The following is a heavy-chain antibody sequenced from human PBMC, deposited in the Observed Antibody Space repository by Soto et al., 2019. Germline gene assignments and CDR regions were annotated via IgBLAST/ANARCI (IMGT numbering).Heavy chain of an antibody. CDR1: GGTFSSYA. V-gene: IGHV1-69*06. CDR3: AREGYYDSSGYYYYYYGMDV. CDR2: IIPIFGTA. J-gene: IGHJ6*02. D-gene: IGHD3-22*01. Sequence: GASVKVSCKASGGTFSSYAISWVRQAPGQGLEWMGGIIPIFGTANYAQKFQGRVTITADKSTSTAYMELSSLRSEDTAVYYCAREGYYDSSGYYYYYYGMDVWGQGTTVTVSS.